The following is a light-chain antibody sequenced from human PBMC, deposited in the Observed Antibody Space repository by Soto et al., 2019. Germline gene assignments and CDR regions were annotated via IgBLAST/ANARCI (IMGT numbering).Light chain of an antibody. CDR2: YID. J-gene: IGLJ1*01. Sequence: QSALTQPASVSGSPGQSITISCTGTSRDVGAYDYVSWYLQYPDKAPQLLIYYIDHRHSGVSSRISGSKSGNTASLTISGLQAEDEGDYYCCSYADGSIYFFGTGTKLTVL. CDR1: SRDVGAYDY. CDR3: CSYADGSIYF. V-gene: IGLV2-14*03.